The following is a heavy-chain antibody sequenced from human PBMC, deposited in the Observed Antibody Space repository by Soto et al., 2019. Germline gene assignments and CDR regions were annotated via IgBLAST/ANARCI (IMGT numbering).Heavy chain of an antibody. V-gene: IGHV1-69*01. D-gene: IGHD3-9*01. CDR2: IVPILGIP. Sequence: QVQLVQSGAEVQKPGSSVKVSCRASGGTFSGYVITWLRQAPGHGLEWMGEIVPILGIPSYAQKFQGRVTSNVHEDTSTLCVELSNLRSEDSVVYYCARGGFYEILTGSYPIDAFHLWGQGTMVTVSS. J-gene: IGHJ3*01. CDR3: ARGGFYEILTGSYPIDAFHL. CDR1: GGTFSGYV.